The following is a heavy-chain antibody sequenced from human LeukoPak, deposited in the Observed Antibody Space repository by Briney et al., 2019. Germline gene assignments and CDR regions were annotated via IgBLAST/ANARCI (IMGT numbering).Heavy chain of an antibody. J-gene: IGHJ4*02. Sequence: SETLSLTCTVSGGSFSGYYWTWIRQFPGKGLEWIGEMNDRGTTNRNPSLRSRVTISVDTSKNQFSLKLSSVTAADTAVYYCARDRDYYDSSGYYFDYWGQGTLVTVSS. CDR3: ARDRDYYDSSGYYFDY. CDR2: MNDRGTT. V-gene: IGHV4-34*01. D-gene: IGHD3-22*01. CDR1: GGSFSGYY.